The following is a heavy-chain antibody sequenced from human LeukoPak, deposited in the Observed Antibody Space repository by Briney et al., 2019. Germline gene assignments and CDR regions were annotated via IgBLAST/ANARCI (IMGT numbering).Heavy chain of an antibody. CDR2: IYSSGST. V-gene: IGHV4-31*03. J-gene: IGHJ5*02. D-gene: IGHD3-3*01. CDR3: ARTTRVWSGYFHQPPENWFDP. CDR1: GGSISSGGYY. Sequence: SETLSLTCTVSGGSISSGGYYWSWIRQHPGKGLEWFGYIYSSGSTYYNPSLKSRVTISVDTSKNQFSLKLSSVTAADTAVYYCARTTRVWSGYFHQPPENWFDPWGQGTLVTVSS.